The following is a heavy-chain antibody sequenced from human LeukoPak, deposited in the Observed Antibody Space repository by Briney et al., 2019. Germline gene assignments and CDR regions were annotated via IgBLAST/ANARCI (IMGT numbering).Heavy chain of an antibody. CDR2: IYTSGST. CDR3: ARDLPYSSGSDLKDY. CDR1: GGSISSYY. Sequence: PSETLSLTCTVSGGSISSYYWSWIRQPAGKGLEWIGRIYTSGSTDYNPSLKSRVTMSVDTSKNQFSLRLRSVTAADTAVYYCARDLPYSSGSDLKDYWGQGTLVTVSS. D-gene: IGHD6-19*01. J-gene: IGHJ4*02. V-gene: IGHV4-4*07.